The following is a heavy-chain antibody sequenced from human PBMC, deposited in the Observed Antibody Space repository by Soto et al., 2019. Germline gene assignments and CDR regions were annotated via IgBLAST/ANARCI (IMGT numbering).Heavy chain of an antibody. D-gene: IGHD2-21*02. CDR1: GFTFSSYE. CDR2: ISSSGSTI. CDR3: AREYCGGDYYPPGGRFDP. V-gene: IGHV3-48*03. J-gene: IGHJ5*02. Sequence: EVQLVESGGGLVQPGGSLRLSCAASGFTFSSYEMNWVRQAPGKGLEWVSYISSSGSTIYYADSVKGRFTISRDNAKNSLYLQMNSLRAEDTAVYYCAREYCGGDYYPPGGRFDPWGQGTLVTVSS.